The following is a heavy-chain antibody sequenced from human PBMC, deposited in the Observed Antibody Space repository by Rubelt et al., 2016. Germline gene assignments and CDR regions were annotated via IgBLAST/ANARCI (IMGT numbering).Heavy chain of an antibody. CDR3: RGIWGSYIDY. CDR1: GYTLTELS. D-gene: IGHD3-16*01. J-gene: IGHJ4*02. CDR2: FDPEDGET. V-gene: IGHV1-24*01. Sequence: QVQLVQSGAEVKKPGASVKVSCKVSGYTLTELSMHWVRQAPGKGLEWMGGFDPEDGETIYAQKFQGTFTMTEDTSTATAYMELSSLRSEDTAVYYCRGIWGSYIDYWGQGTLVTVSS.